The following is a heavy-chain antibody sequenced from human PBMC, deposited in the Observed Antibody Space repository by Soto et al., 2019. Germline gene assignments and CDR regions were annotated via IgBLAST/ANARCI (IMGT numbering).Heavy chain of an antibody. D-gene: IGHD6-13*01. CDR3: AGGGDSSRTHYYYSGMDV. CDR1: GGTFSSYA. J-gene: IGHJ6*02. Sequence: QVQLVQSGAEVKKPGSSVKVSCKASGGTFSSYAISWVRQAPGQGLEWMGGIIPIFGTANYAQKFQGRVTITADKYTSTAYMVLRSLRSEDAAVYYCAGGGDSSRTHYYYSGMDVWGQGTTVAVSS. CDR2: IIPIFGTA. V-gene: IGHV1-69*06.